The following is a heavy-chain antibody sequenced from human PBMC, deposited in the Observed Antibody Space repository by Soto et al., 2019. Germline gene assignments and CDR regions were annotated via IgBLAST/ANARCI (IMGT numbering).Heavy chain of an antibody. V-gene: IGHV1-2*04. Sequence: ASVKVSCKASGYTFTGYYMHWVRQAPGQGLEWMGWINPNSGGTNYAQKFQGWVTMTRDTSISTAYMELSRLRSDDTAVYYCARERIAAAGIPFDYWGQGTLVTVSS. D-gene: IGHD6-13*01. J-gene: IGHJ4*02. CDR1: GYTFTGYY. CDR3: ARERIAAAGIPFDY. CDR2: INPNSGGT.